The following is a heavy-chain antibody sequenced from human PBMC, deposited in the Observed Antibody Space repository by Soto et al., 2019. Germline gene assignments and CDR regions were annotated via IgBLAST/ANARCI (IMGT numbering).Heavy chain of an antibody. CDR3: ARVRGPLYYDITPRGRWFDP. CDR2: IYYSGNT. V-gene: IGHV4-31*03. Sequence: SETLSLTCTVSGDSISSGDYYWSWIRQHPGKGLEWIGYIYYSGNTYYNPSLTSRVTISVDTSKNQFSLKLSSVTAADTAVYYCARVRGPLYYDITPRGRWFDPWGQGTLVTVSS. D-gene: IGHD3-9*01. J-gene: IGHJ5*02. CDR1: GDSISSGDYY.